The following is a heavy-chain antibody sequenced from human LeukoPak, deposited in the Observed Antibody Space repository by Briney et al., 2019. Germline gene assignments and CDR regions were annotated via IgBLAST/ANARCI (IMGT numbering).Heavy chain of an antibody. V-gene: IGHV3-48*02. CDR2: ITRTSHTI. Sequence: GGSLRLSCAASGFTFSSYSMNWVRQAPGKGLEWVSYITRTSHTIYYADSVKGRFTISRDNAKNSLYLQMNSLRDEDTAVYYCARSTYYYDSSGYLYPSFFDYWGQGNLVTVSS. CDR3: ARSTYYYDSSGYLYPSFFDY. J-gene: IGHJ4*02. CDR1: GFTFSSYS. D-gene: IGHD3-22*01.